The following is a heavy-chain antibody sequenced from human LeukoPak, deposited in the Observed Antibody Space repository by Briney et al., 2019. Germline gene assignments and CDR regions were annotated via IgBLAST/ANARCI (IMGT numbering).Heavy chain of an antibody. CDR2: FDPEDGET. D-gene: IGHD6-6*01. CDR1: GYTLTELS. J-gene: IGHJ4*02. CDR3: ATGPHLGSSAVGFDY. V-gene: IGHV1-24*01. Sequence: ASMKVSCKVSGYTLTELSMHWVRQAPGKGLEWMGGFDPEDGETIYAQKFQGRVTMTEDTSTDTAYMELSSLRSEDTAVYYCATGPHLGSSAVGFDYWGQGTLVTVSS.